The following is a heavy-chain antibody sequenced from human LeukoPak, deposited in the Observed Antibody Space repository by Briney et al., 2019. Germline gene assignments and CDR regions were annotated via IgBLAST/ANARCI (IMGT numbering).Heavy chain of an antibody. J-gene: IGHJ4*02. Sequence: GGSLRLSCAASGFTFNSYSMGWVRQAPGKGLEWVSIISRASESIFYAGAVKGRFNISRDNAKTSLYLQMNRLRAEDTAVYYCARDLSSTGTSRGYWGQGTLVTVSS. CDR3: ARDLSSTGTSRGY. V-gene: IGHV3-21*01. CDR1: GFTFNSYS. CDR2: ISRASESI. D-gene: IGHD1-1*01.